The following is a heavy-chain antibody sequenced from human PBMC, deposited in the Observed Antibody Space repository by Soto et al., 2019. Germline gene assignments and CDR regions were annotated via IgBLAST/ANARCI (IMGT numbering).Heavy chain of an antibody. V-gene: IGHV1-2*02. CDR1: EYTFTDNY. Sequence: ASVKVSCKTSEYTFTDNYIYWIRQAPGQGLEWMGWLNPNSGATDFAQRFQGRVTLTSDTSISTAYMELNRLTSDDTAMYYCVRPDSTGYYVYWGQGTLVTVSS. D-gene: IGHD3-22*01. J-gene: IGHJ4*02. CDR3: VRPDSTGYYVY. CDR2: LNPNSGAT.